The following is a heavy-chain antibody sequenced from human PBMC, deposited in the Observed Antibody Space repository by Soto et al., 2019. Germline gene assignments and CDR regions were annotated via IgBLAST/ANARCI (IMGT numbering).Heavy chain of an antibody. V-gene: IGHV3-23*01. D-gene: IGHD2-2*01. CDR1: GFTFSSYA. CDR2: ISGSGGST. J-gene: IGHJ4*02. CDR3: AKHHDCSSTSCPQVYYVESEYYFDY. Sequence: GGSLRLSCAASGFTFSSYAMSWVRQAPGKGLEWVSAISGSGGSTYYADSVKGRFTISRDNSKNTLYLQMNSLRAEDTAVYYCAKHHDCSSTSCPQVYYVESEYYFDYWGQGTLVTVSS.